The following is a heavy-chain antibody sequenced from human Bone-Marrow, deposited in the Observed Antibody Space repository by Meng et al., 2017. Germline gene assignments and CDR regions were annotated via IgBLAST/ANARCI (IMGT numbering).Heavy chain of an antibody. Sequence: SVKVSCKASGGTFISYTISWVRQAPGQGLEWMGRIIPILGIANYAQKFQGRVTITADKSTSTAYMELSSLRSEDTAVYYCARDIVGAYAFDIWGQGTMVTVSS. CDR1: GGTFISYT. V-gene: IGHV1-69*04. CDR2: IIPILGIA. J-gene: IGHJ3*02. CDR3: ARDIVGAYAFDI. D-gene: IGHD1-26*01.